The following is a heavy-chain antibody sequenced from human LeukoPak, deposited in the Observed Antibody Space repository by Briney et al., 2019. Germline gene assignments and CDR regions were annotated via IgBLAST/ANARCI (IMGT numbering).Heavy chain of an antibody. D-gene: IGHD6-19*01. CDR2: IRYDGSNK. V-gene: IGHV3-30*02. CDR3: ANIYAIEWLVSSYFDY. J-gene: IGHJ4*02. CDR1: GFTFSSYG. Sequence: PGGSLRLSCAASGFTFSSYGMHWVRQAPGKGLEWVAFIRYDGSNKYYADSVKGRFTISRDNSKNTLYLQMNSLRAEDTAVYYCANIYAIEWLVSSYFDYWGQGTLVTVSS.